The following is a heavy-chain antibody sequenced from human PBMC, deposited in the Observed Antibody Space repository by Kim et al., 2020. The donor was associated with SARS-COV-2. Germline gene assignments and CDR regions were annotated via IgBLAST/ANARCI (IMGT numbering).Heavy chain of an antibody. D-gene: IGHD5-12*01. CDR1: GFSVNRFY. CDR3: ARDHLDGYNI. CDR2: IYYDGNT. Sequence: GGSLRLSCAASGFSVNRFYMTWVRQAPGKGLEWVSVIYYDGNTDYADSVKGRFTISRDSSKNTPYLQMNSLRAEDTAVYYCARDHLDGYNIWGQGTLVTV. J-gene: IGHJ4*02. V-gene: IGHV3-53*01.